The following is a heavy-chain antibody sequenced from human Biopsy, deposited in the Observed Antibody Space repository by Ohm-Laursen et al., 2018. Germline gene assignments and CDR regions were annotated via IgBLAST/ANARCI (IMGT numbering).Heavy chain of an antibody. CDR1: GKTFSDYQ. D-gene: IGHD1-26*01. CDR2: IYYTGNT. Sequence: GTLSLICAVFGKTFSDYQWSWIRQPPGKGLEWIGYIYYTGNTNYNSCLKRRVTISVDTSMNHLPLRLTSVTAADTAVYYCTRHAPTYSGRYWRYFDLWGRGTLVTVSS. CDR3: TRHAPTYSGRYWRYFDL. J-gene: IGHJ2*01. V-gene: IGHV4-59*08.